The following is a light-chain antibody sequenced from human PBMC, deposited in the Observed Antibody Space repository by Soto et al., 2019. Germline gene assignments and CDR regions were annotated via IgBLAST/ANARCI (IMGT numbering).Light chain of an antibody. V-gene: IGKV3-20*01. CDR3: QQYGSSPKT. CDR2: GAS. Sequence: DIVLTQSPRTLPLSPGERATLSCRASQSVSSSYLAWYQQKPGQGPRLLIYGASSRATGIPDRFSGSGSGTDFTLTISRREPEDFAVDYCQQYGSSPKTFGQGTKVDI. CDR1: QSVSSSY. J-gene: IGKJ1*01.